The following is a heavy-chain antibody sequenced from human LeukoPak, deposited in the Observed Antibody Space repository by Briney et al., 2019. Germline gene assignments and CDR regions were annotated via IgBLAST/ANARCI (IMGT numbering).Heavy chain of an antibody. CDR1: GGSISSGSYY. V-gene: IGHV4-61*02. Sequence: SETLSLTCTVSGGSISSGSYYWSWIRQPAGKGLEWIGRIYTSGSTYYNPSLKSRVTISVDTSKNQFSLKLSSVTAADTAVYYCARHDSYYYYMDVWGKGTTVTISS. J-gene: IGHJ6*03. CDR2: IYTSGST. CDR3: ARHDSYYYYMDV.